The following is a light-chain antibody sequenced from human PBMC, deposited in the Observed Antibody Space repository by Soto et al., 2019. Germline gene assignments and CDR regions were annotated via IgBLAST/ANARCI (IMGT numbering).Light chain of an antibody. V-gene: IGLV2-14*01. CDR1: SSDVGGYNY. CDR2: EVS. CDR3: NSYTSRSTYV. J-gene: IGLJ1*01. Sequence: QSALTQPASVSGSPGQSITISCTGTSSDVGGYNYVSWYQQRPGKAPKLMIYEVSSRPSGVSNRFSGSKSGNTASLTISGLQADDEADYYCNSYTSRSTYVFGTGTKVTV.